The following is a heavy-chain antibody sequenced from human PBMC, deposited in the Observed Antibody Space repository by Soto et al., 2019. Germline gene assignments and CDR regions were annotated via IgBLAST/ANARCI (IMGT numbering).Heavy chain of an antibody. J-gene: IGHJ4*02. CDR1: GFPFTNYA. CDR3: AKDKAPVTTYYFDY. Sequence: PGGSLRLSCAASGFPFTNYAMSWVRQAPGKGLEWVALISGSAATTYYADSVKGRFTISRDNSKNTLFLQMNSLRAEDTAVYYYAKDKAPVTTYYFDYWGQGTLVTVSS. D-gene: IGHD1-1*01. CDR2: ISGSAATT. V-gene: IGHV3-23*01.